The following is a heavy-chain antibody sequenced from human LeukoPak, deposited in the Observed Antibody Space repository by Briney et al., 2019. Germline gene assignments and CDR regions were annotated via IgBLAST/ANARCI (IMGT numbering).Heavy chain of an antibody. CDR1: GYSISSGYY. V-gene: IGHV4-38-2*02. J-gene: IGHJ4*02. CDR3: ARGSGSYSYDY. Sequence: SETLSLTCTVSGYSISSGYYWGWIRQPPGKGLEWIGSIYHSGSTYYNPSLKSRVTISVDTSKNQFSLKLSSVTAADTAVYYCARGSGSYSYDYWGQGTLVTVSS. CDR2: IYHSGST. D-gene: IGHD1-26*01.